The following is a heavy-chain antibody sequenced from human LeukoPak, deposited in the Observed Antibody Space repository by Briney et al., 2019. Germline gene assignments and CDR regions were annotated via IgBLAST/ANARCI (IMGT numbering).Heavy chain of an antibody. J-gene: IGHJ4*02. Sequence: KSSETLSLTCTVSGGSISSYYWSWIRQPPGKGLEWIGYIYYSGSTNYNPSLKSRVTISVDTSKNQFSLKLSSVTAADTAVYYCARFGPCSGGSSTRLDYWGQGTLVTVSS. V-gene: IGHV4-59*01. CDR1: GGSISSYY. D-gene: IGHD2-15*01. CDR2: IYYSGST. CDR3: ARFGPCSGGSSTRLDY.